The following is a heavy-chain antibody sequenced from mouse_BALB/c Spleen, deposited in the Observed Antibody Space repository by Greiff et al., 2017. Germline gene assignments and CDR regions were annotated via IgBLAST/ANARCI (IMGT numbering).Heavy chain of an antibody. D-gene: IGHD4-1*01. CDR3: ARHKRTELGGYYFDY. CDR1: GFTFSSYG. V-gene: IGHV5-6*01. J-gene: IGHJ2*01. Sequence: EVMLVESGGDLVKPGGSLKLSCAASGFTFSSYGMSWVRQTPDKRLEWVATISSGGSYTYYPDSVKGRFTISRDNAKNTLYLQMSSLKSEDTAMYYCARHKRTELGGYYFDYWGQGTTLTVSS. CDR2: ISSGGSYT.